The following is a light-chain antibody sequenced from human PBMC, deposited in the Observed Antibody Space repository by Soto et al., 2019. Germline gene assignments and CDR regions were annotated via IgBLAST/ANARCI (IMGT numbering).Light chain of an antibody. Sequence: QSVLTQPPSASGSPGQSVTISCSGTSSDVGGFNYVSWYQQHPGRAPKVLIYEVNKRPSGVPDRFSGSKSGNTASLTISGLQAEDEADYYCASYTRTTTLVFGGGTKLTVL. CDR1: SSDVGGFNY. CDR2: EVN. J-gene: IGLJ2*01. CDR3: ASYTRTTTLV. V-gene: IGLV2-8*01.